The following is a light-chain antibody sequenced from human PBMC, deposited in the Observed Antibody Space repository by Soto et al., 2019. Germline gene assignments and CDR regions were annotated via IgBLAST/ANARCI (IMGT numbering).Light chain of an antibody. CDR2: EDL. CDR3: CSYAGNRIFV. V-gene: IGLV2-23*01. Sequence: QSVLTQPASGSGAPGQSITISCIGTSSDVGAYDLVSWYQQHPGTAPRLSIYEDLTRPSVVDSRFSGSKSGNTASLTISGLRAEDEGKYHCCSYAGNRIFVFGGGTPLTVL. CDR1: SSDVGAYDL. J-gene: IGLJ3*02.